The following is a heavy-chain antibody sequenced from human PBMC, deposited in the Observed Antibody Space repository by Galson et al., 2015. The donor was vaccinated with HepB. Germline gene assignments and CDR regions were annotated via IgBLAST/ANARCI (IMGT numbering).Heavy chain of an antibody. Sequence: SLRLSCAASGFTFSSYGMHWVRQAPGKGLEWVAFIRYDGSSKYYADSVKGRFTISRDNSKNTLYLQMNSLRAEDTAVYYCARDRTWFGEVGYYFDYWGQGTLVTVSS. J-gene: IGHJ4*02. D-gene: IGHD3-10*01. V-gene: IGHV3-30*02. CDR3: ARDRTWFGEVGYYFDY. CDR1: GFTFSSYG. CDR2: IRYDGSSK.